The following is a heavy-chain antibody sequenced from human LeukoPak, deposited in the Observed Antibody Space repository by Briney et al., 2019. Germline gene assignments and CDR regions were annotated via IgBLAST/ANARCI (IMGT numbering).Heavy chain of an antibody. CDR3: ARVVRYCSSTSCAIYYYGMDV. V-gene: IGHV1-18*01. CDR2: ISAYNGNT. Sequence: ASVKVSCKASGYTLTSYGISWVRQAPGQGLEWMGWISAYNGNTNYAQKLQGRVTMTTDTSTSTAYMELRSLRSDDTAVYYCARVVRYCSSTSCAIYYYGMDVWGQGTTVTVSS. CDR1: GYTLTSYG. J-gene: IGHJ6*02. D-gene: IGHD2-2*01.